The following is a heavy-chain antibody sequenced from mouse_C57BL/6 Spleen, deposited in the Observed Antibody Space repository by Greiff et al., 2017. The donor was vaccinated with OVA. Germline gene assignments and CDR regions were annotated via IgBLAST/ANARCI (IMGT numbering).Heavy chain of an antibody. J-gene: IGHJ4*01. Sequence: DVKLQESGPGLAKPSQTLSLTCSVTGYSITSDYWNWIRKFPGNKLEYMGYISYSGSTYYNPSLKSRISITRDTSKNQYYLQLNSVTTEDTATYYCARSPRSYGSSYDAMDYWGQGTSVTVSS. CDR3: ARSPRSYGSSYDAMDY. D-gene: IGHD1-1*01. V-gene: IGHV3-8*01. CDR1: GYSITSDY. CDR2: ISYSGST.